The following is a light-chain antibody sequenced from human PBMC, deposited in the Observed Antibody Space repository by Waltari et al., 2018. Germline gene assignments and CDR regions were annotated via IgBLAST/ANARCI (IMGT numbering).Light chain of an antibody. V-gene: IGLV1-47*01. CDR3: AAWDDSLSGRV. Sequence: QSVLTQPPSASGTPGQRVTISCSGSSSNIGSNYVYWYQQLPVTAPKRLIYRNNQRPAGVPDRFSGSKSGTSASRAISGRLSEDEADYYGAAWDDSLSGRVFGGGTKLTVL. CDR2: RNN. CDR1: SSNIGSNY. J-gene: IGLJ3*02.